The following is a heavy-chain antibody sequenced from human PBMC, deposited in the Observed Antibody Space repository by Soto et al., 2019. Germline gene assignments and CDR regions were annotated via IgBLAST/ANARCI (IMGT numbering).Heavy chain of an antibody. CDR1: GFAFSSYG. CDR2: IWYDGSNK. Sequence: PGGSLRLSCAASGFAFSSYGMHWVRQAPGKGLEWVAIIWYDGSNKYYADSVKGRFTISRDNSKNTLYLQMNSLRAEDTAVYYCARDPYTHYSGTSCYTTYYYFYGMDVWGQGTTVTVSS. J-gene: IGHJ6*02. V-gene: IGHV3-33*01. CDR3: ARDPYTHYSGTSCYTTYYYFYGMDV. D-gene: IGHD2-2*02.